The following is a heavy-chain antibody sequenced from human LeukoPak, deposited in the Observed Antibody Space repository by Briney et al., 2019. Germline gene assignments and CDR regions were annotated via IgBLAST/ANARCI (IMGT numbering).Heavy chain of an antibody. CDR1: GGSISSSNW. V-gene: IGHV4-4*02. Sequence: SETLSLTCAVSGGSISSSNWWSWVRQPPGRGLGGLGKTYHSGSTNYTPSLKSRVTISVDKSKNQFSLKLSSVTAADTAVYYCATGGFGAVAGTSTFDYWGQGTLVTVSS. CDR3: ATGGFGAVAGTSTFDY. J-gene: IGHJ4*02. D-gene: IGHD6-19*01. CDR2: TYHSGST.